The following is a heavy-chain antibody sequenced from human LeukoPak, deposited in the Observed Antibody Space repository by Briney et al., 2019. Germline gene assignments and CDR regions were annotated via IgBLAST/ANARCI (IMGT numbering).Heavy chain of an antibody. V-gene: IGHV1-2*02. Sequence: ASVKVSCKASGYTFTGHYIHWVRQAPGQGLEWMGWINPKNAATNYAQKFQGRVTMTRDTSTGTVYMEVNALRSDDTAVYYCARTLYIASAPGGFDYWGQGTLVTVSS. D-gene: IGHD3-16*01. J-gene: IGHJ4*02. CDR3: ARTLYIASAPGGFDY. CDR2: INPKNAAT. CDR1: GYTFTGHY.